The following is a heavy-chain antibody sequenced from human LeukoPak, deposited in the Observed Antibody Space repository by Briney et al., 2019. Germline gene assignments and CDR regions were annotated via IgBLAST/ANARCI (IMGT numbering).Heavy chain of an antibody. CDR1: GGTFSSYA. CDR3: ARMGGYNYAIPFDF. D-gene: IGHD5-18*01. V-gene: IGHV1-69*05. Sequence: GSSVKVSCKASGGTFSSYAISWVRQAPGQGLEWMGGIIPIFGTANYAQKFQGRVTITRDTSASTAYMELSSLRSEDTAVYYCARMGGYNYAIPFDFWGQGTLVTVSS. J-gene: IGHJ4*02. CDR2: IIPIFGTA.